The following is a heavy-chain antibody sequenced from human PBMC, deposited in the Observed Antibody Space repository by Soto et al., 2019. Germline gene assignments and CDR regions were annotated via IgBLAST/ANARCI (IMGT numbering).Heavy chain of an antibody. D-gene: IGHD6-13*01. V-gene: IGHV3-30-3*01. CDR1: GFTFSSYA. CDR2: ISYDGSNK. Sequence: GGSLRLSCAASGFTFSSYAMHWVRQAPGKGLEWVAVISYDGSNKYYADSVKGRFTISRDNSKNTLYLQMNSLRAEDTAVYYCARALKADGSSWYFGVGAQVALIDYWGQGTLVTVSS. CDR3: ARALKADGSSWYFGVGAQVALIDY. J-gene: IGHJ4*02.